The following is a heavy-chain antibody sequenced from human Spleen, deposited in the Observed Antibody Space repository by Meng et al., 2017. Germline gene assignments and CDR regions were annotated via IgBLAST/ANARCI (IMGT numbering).Heavy chain of an antibody. CDR1: GFTFSSYW. J-gene: IGHJ4*02. D-gene: IGHD2-15*01. CDR2: INSDGSST. Sequence: GESLKISCAASGFTFSSYWMHWVRQAPGKGLVWVSRINSDGSSTSYADSVKGRFTISRDNAKNTLYLQMNSLRAEDTAVYYCARNVEVGSATEFDYWGQGTLVTVSS. V-gene: IGHV3-74*01. CDR3: ARNVEVGSATEFDY.